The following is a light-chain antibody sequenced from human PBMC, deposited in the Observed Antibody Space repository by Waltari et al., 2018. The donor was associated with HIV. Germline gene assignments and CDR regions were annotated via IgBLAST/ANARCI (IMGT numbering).Light chain of an antibody. CDR3: CSYASTSSYVM. J-gene: IGLJ3*02. CDR1: SSDVGIYNL. CDR2: EVS. Sequence: QSALTQPASVSGSPGQSINISCTGTSSDVGIYNLVSWYQQYPGKAPKLIIYEVSQRPSGVSNRFSGSKSGNTASLTISGLQAEDEADYYCCSYASTSSYVMFGGGTKLTVL. V-gene: IGLV2-23*02.